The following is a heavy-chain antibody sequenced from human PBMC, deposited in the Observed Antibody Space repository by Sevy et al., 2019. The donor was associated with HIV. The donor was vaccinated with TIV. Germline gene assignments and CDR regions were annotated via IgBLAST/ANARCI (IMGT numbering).Heavy chain of an antibody. D-gene: IGHD6-13*01. Sequence: GGSLRLSCAASGFTFSSYSMNWVRQAPGKGLEWVSYISSSSSTIYYADSVKGRFTISRDNAKNSLYLQMNSLRAEDTAVYYCVRDDSWWTFLNFDYWGQGTLVTVSS. V-gene: IGHV3-48*01. J-gene: IGHJ4*02. CDR3: VRDDSWWTFLNFDY. CDR2: ISSSSSTI. CDR1: GFTFSSYS.